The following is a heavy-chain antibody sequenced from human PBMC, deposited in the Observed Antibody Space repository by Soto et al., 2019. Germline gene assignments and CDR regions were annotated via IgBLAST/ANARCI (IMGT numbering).Heavy chain of an antibody. D-gene: IGHD3-16*01. J-gene: IGHJ6*02. V-gene: IGHV1-18*01. CDR1: GYTFTSYG. Sequence: QVQLVQSGAEVKKPGASVKVSCKASGYTFTSYGITWVRQAPGQGLEWLGWINGYNGNKNYAQKLQGRVTMTTDTSTSTAYMELRSLRSDDTSVYYCARMGDVPYYYYGMDVWGQGTTVTVSS. CDR3: ARMGDVPYYYYGMDV. CDR2: INGYNGNK.